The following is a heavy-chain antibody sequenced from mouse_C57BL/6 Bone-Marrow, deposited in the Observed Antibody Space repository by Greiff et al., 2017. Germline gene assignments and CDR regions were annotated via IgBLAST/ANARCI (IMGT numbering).Heavy chain of an antibody. D-gene: IGHD1-1*01. J-gene: IGHJ3*01. CDR3: TTPFTTVVATRAY. CDR2: IDPADGDT. V-gene: IGHV14-1*01. CDR1: GFNITDYY. Sequence: VQLQQSGAELVRPGASVKLSCTASGFNITDYYMHWVKQRPEQGLEWIGRIDPADGDTEYAPKFQGKATMTADTSSNTAYLQLSSLTSEDTAVYYCTTPFTTVVATRAYWGQGTLVTVSA.